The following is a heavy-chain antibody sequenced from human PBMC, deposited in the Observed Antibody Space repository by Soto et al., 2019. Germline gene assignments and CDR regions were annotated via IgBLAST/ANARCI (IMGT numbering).Heavy chain of an antibody. D-gene: IGHD6-19*01. CDR1: GFTFSSYA. CDR3: ASARSSGWQLLFDY. Sequence: GGSLRLSCAASGFTFSSYARRWVRQAPGKGLEWVAVISYDGSNKYYADSVKGRFTISRDNSKNTLYLQMNSLRAEDTAVYYCASARSSGWQLLFDYWGQGTLVTVSS. J-gene: IGHJ4*02. CDR2: ISYDGSNK. V-gene: IGHV3-30-3*01.